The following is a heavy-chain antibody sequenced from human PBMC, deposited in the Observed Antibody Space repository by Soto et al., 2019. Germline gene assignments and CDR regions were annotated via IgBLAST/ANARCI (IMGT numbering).Heavy chain of an antibody. CDR2: INPNGGVT. CDR1: GDSFNDYY. CDR3: ARESGGATATLDYYYFYMDV. V-gene: IGHV1-2*02. J-gene: IGHJ6*03. D-gene: IGHD5-12*01. Sequence: ASVKVSCKTSGDSFNDYYIHWVRQAPGQGLEWMGWINPNGGVTKYAQKFRGRVTVTRDTSIRTVYMELSSLRSDDTAVYYCARESGGATATLDYYYFYMDVWGGGTAVTVSS.